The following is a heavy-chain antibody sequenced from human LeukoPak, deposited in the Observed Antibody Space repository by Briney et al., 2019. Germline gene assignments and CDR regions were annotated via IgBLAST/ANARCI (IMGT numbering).Heavy chain of an antibody. CDR1: GFTFSSYA. V-gene: IGHV3-23*01. J-gene: IGHJ6*04. Sequence: PGGSLRLSCAASGFTFSSYAMSWVRQAPGKGLEWVSAISGSGGSTYYADSVKGRFTISRDNSKNTLYLQMNSLRAEDTAVYYCAKVGAMVFWSGYYSSVDVWGKGTTVTVSS. D-gene: IGHD3-3*01. CDR2: ISGSGGST. CDR3: AKVGAMVFWSGYYSSVDV.